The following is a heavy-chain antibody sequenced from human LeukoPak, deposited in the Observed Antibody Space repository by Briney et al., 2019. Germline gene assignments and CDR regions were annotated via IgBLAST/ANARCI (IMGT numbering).Heavy chain of an antibody. V-gene: IGHV4-31*03. CDR3: ARESQYGEATVTTPGGYYYHGMDV. CDR2: IYYSGST. CDR1: GGSISSGGYY. D-gene: IGHD4-17*01. J-gene: IGHJ6*02. Sequence: SQTLSLTCTVSGGSISSGGYYWSWIRQHPGKGLEWIGYIYYSGSTYYNPSLKSRVTISVDTSKNQFSLKLSSVTAADTAVYYCARESQYGEATVTTPGGYYYHGMDVWGQGTTVTVSS.